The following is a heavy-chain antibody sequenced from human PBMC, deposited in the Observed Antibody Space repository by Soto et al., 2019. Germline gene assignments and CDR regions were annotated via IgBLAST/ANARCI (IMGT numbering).Heavy chain of an antibody. Sequence: QMAQSGAEVRKPGSSVKVSCKPSGGSLTSYPMAWVRQAPGQGFEWMGGIIPIHGTTEYAQKIQGRVTITADESTNRATLELTGLTSEDTAVYYCARGWGLVSWGQGTLVTVSS. CDR1: GGSLTSYP. CDR2: IIPIHGTT. CDR3: ARGWGLVS. J-gene: IGHJ4*02. V-gene: IGHV1-69*01. D-gene: IGHD3-16*01.